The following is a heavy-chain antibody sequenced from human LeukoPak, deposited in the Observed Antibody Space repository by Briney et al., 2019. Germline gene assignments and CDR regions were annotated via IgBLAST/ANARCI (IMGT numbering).Heavy chain of an antibody. D-gene: IGHD3-10*01. V-gene: IGHV4-34*01. Sequence: SETLSLTCAVYGGTFSGYYWSWIRQPPGKGLEWMGEINHSGSTNYNPSLKSRVTISVDTSKNQFSLELSSVTAADTAVYYCARGRMVRGVQLYYYYGMDVWGQGTTVTVSS. CDR3: ARGRMVRGVQLYYYYGMDV. J-gene: IGHJ6*02. CDR1: GGTFSGYY. CDR2: INHSGST.